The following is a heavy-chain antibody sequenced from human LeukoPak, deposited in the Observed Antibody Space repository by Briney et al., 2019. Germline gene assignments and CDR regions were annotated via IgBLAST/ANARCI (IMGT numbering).Heavy chain of an antibody. Sequence: GASVKVSCKASGYTFTSYGISWVRQAPGQRLEWMGWISAYNGNTNYAQKLQGRVTMTTDTSTSTAYMELRSLRSDDTAVYYCARCQWEPLYYHYYMDVWGKGTTVTVSS. CDR3: ARCQWEPLYYHYYMDV. CDR1: GYTFTSYG. D-gene: IGHD1-26*01. CDR2: ISAYNGNT. J-gene: IGHJ6*03. V-gene: IGHV1-18*01.